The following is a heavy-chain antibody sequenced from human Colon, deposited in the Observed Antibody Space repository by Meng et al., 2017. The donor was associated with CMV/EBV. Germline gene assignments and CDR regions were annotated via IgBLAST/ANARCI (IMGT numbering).Heavy chain of an antibody. V-gene: IGHV3-23*01. Sequence: GESLKISCATSGFDFNIYAINWVRQAPGKGLEWVSGITSSGDRAYYADSVGGRFTTSRDRFNNTVYLQMNSLRAEDTAVYYCAKPHEDYYYDTRGAYGMDVWGQGTTVTVSS. CDR2: ITSSGDRA. D-gene: IGHD3-22*01. J-gene: IGHJ6*02. CDR3: AKPHEDYYYDTRGAYGMDV. CDR1: GFDFNIYA.